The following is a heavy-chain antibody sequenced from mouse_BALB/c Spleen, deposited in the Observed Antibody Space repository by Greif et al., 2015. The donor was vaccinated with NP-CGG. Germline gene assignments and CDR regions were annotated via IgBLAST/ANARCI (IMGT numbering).Heavy chain of an antibody. J-gene: IGHJ1*01. Sequence: VQVVESGPGLVAPSQSLSITCTVSGFSLTSYGVHWVRQPPGKGLEWLVVIWSDGSTTYSSALKSRLSISKDNSKSQVFLKMNSLQTDDTAMYYCARNWKNYWYFDVWGAGTTVTVSS. CDR1: GFSLTSYG. CDR3: ARNWKNYWYFDV. V-gene: IGHV2-6*02. CDR2: IWSDGST.